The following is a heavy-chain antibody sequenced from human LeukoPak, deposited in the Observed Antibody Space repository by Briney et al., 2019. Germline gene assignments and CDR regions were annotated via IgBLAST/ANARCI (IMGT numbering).Heavy chain of an antibody. J-gene: IGHJ4*02. D-gene: IGHD6-19*01. Sequence: ASVNVSCTPSGYTFTAYYMHWVRQAPGQGLEWMGWINPNTGGTNYAQKFQGRVTMTRDRSITTVYMELSGLRSDDTAIYYCAKGEAVSATWDYWGQGTLVTVSS. CDR2: INPNTGGT. V-gene: IGHV1-2*02. CDR1: GYTFTAYY. CDR3: AKGEAVSATWDY.